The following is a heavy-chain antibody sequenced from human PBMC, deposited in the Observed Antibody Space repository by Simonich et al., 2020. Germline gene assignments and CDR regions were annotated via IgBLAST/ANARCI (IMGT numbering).Heavy chain of an antibody. CDR2: NNPNRGGT. CDR3: ARDPVVPAAIRNAFDI. J-gene: IGHJ3*02. D-gene: IGHD2-2*01. CDR1: GYTFTGYY. V-gene: IGHV1-2*02. Sequence: QVQLVQSGAEVKKPGASVKVSCKASGYTFTGYYMHWVRQAPGQGLEWMGWNNPNRGGTNYAQKFQGRVTMTRDTSISTAYMELSRLRSDDTAVYYCARDPVVPAAIRNAFDIWGQGTMVTVSS.